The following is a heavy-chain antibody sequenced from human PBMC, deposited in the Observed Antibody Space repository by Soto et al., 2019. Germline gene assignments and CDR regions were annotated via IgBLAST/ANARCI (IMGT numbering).Heavy chain of an antibody. CDR3: ARDGIGGTVFRGYLDY. V-gene: IGHV3-33*01. J-gene: IGHJ4*02. D-gene: IGHD1-7*01. Sequence: QEQLVESGGGVVQPGTSLRLSCAVPGGIFHGYGMHWVRQAPGKGLEWVAIIRFDGSNEEYADSVKGRFTISRDNSKNIWYLQMSTLGAEDTAVYYCARDGIGGTVFRGYLDYWGRGTVVTVSS. CDR2: IRFDGSNE. CDR1: GGIFHGYG.